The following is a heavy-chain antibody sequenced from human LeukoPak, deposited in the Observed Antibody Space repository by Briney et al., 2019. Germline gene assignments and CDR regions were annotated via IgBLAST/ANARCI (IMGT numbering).Heavy chain of an antibody. D-gene: IGHD3-10*01. CDR1: GFTFSSYA. Sequence: GGSLRLSCAASGFTFSSYAMSWVRQAPGKGREWVSAISGSGGSTYYADSVKGRFTISRDNSKNTLYLQMNSLRAEDTAVYYCAKDIPYYGSGSYYINWGQGPLVTVYS. V-gene: IGHV3-23*01. J-gene: IGHJ4*02. CDR2: ISGSGGST. CDR3: AKDIPYYGSGSYYIN.